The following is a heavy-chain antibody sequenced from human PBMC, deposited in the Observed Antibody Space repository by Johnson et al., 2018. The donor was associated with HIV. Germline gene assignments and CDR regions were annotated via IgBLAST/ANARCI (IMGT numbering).Heavy chain of an antibody. V-gene: IGHV3-30*04. J-gene: IGHJ3*02. Sequence: QMLLVESGGGVVQPGRSLRLSCAASGFPFSSYAMHWVRQAPSKGLEWVAVISYDEIDKYYADSVPGRFTVSRDNSKNTLYLQMNRLRGEDTALYCCARGRYGRMTTVAAVALDNWGQGTMVTVSS. D-gene: IGHD4-23*01. CDR1: GFPFSSYA. CDR3: ARGRYGRMTTVAAVALDN. CDR2: ISYDEIDK.